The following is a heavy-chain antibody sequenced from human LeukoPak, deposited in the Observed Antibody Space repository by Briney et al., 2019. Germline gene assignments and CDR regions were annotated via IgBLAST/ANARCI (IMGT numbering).Heavy chain of an antibody. J-gene: IGHJ4*02. D-gene: IGHD6-19*01. Sequence: GGSLRLSCAASGFTFSSDAMSWVRQAPGKGLEWVSAISGSGGSTYYADSVKGRFTISRDNSKNTLYLQMNSLRAEDTAVYYCAKDGHSSGWFYYFDYWGQGTLVTVSS. V-gene: IGHV3-23*01. CDR2: ISGSGGST. CDR3: AKDGHSSGWFYYFDY. CDR1: GFTFSSDA.